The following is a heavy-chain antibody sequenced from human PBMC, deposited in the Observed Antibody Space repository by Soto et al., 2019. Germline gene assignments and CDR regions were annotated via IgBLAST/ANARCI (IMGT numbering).Heavy chain of an antibody. J-gene: IGHJ6*02. CDR2: INPNSGGT. V-gene: IGHV1-2*04. Sequence: GASVKVSCKASGYTFTGYYMHWVRQAPGQGLEWMGWINPNSGGTNYAQKFQGWVTMTRDTSISTAYMELSRLRSDDTAVYYCARGGEEGTANYYYYGMDVWGQGTTVTVSS. D-gene: IGHD3-10*01. CDR1: GYTFTGYY. CDR3: ARGGEEGTANYYYYGMDV.